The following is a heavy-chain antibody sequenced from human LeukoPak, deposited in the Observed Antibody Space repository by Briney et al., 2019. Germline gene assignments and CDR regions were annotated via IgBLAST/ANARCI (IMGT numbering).Heavy chain of an antibody. CDR1: GYTFTGYY. V-gene: IGHV1-2*02. Sequence: ASVKVSCKASGYTFTGYYMHWVRQAPGQGLEWMGWINPNSGGTNYAQKFQGRVTMTRDTSISTAYMELRRLRSDDTAVYYCARGVLSRWSLLQWFDPWGQGTLLTVSS. CDR3: ARGVLSRWSLLQWFDP. CDR2: INPNSGGT. D-gene: IGHD3-22*01. J-gene: IGHJ5*02.